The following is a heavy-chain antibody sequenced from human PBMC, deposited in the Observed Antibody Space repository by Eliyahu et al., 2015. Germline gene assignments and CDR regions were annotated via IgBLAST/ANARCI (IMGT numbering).Heavy chain of an antibody. V-gene: IGHV1-8*01. D-gene: IGHD6-13*01. Sequence: QVQLVQSGAEVKKPGASVKVSXKASGYXFTSXDINWVXXAPGQGLEWMGWMXPNSGNTGYAQKFQGRVTMTRNTSISTAYMELSSLRSEDTAVYYCARGVKRSAAGYYWGQGTLVTVSS. CDR1: GYXFTSXD. CDR3: ARGVKRSAAGYY. CDR2: MXPNSGNT. J-gene: IGHJ4*02.